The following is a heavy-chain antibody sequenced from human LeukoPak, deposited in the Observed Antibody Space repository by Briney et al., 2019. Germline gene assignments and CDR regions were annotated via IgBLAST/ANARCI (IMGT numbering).Heavy chain of an antibody. Sequence: GGSLRLSCAASGFTFSDYYMSWIRQAPGKGLEWVSYISTGGSTIYYADSVRGRFTISRDNTKNSLFLQMNSLRVEDTAIYYCARVRGSYATDYWGQGALITVSS. CDR2: ISTGGSTI. D-gene: IGHD3-16*01. J-gene: IGHJ4*02. CDR1: GFTFSDYY. V-gene: IGHV3-11*04. CDR3: ARVRGSYATDY.